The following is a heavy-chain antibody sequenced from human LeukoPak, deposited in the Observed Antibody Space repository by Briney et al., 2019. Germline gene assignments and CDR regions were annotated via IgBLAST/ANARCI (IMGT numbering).Heavy chain of an antibody. CDR1: GGTFSSYG. V-gene: IGHV1-18*01. J-gene: IGHJ3*02. D-gene: IGHD5-24*01. CDR3: ARGLQETLAWLKALSAFDI. CDR2: ISAYNGNT. Sequence: GASVKVSCKASGGTFSSYGISWVRQAPGQGLEWMGWISAYNGNTNYAQKLQGRVTMTTDTSTSTAYMELRSLRSDDTAVYYCARGLQETLAWLKALSAFDIWGQGTMVTVSS.